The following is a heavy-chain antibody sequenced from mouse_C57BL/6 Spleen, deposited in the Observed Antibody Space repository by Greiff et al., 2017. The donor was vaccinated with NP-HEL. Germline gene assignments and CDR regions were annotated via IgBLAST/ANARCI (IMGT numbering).Heavy chain of an antibody. CDR1: GYAFSSYW. CDR3: ARPSLKNYFDY. V-gene: IGHV1-80*01. Sequence: VQLQQSGAELVKPGASVKISCKASGYAFSSYWMNWVKQRPGKGLEWIGQIYPGDGDTNYNGKFKGKATLTADKSSSTAYMQLSSLTPEDSAVYFCARPSLKNYFDYWGQGTTLTVSS. J-gene: IGHJ2*01. CDR2: IYPGDGDT.